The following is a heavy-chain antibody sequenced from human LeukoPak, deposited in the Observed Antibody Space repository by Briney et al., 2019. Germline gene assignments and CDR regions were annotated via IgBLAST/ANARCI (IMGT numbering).Heavy chain of an antibody. Sequence: GESLKISCKGSGYSFTSYWIGWVRQMPGKGLEWMGIIYPGDSDTRYSPSFQGQVTISADKSISTAYLQRSSLKASDTAMYYCARHSIVSYYYYYMDVWGKGTTVTVSS. CDR1: GYSFTSYW. V-gene: IGHV5-51*01. D-gene: IGHD3-16*02. CDR2: IYPGDSDT. CDR3: ARHSIVSYYYYYMDV. J-gene: IGHJ6*03.